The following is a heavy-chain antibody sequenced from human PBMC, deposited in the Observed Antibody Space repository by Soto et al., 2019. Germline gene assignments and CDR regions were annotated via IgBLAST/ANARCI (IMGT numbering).Heavy chain of an antibody. V-gene: IGHV3-48*01. J-gene: IGHJ3*01. Sequence: EVQLVESGGGLVQPGGSLRLSCAASGFTFSSYSMNWVRQAPGKGLEWVSYISSGSSTIYYADSVKGRFTISRDNAQNSLYLQMNSLRAEDTAVYYCAKTYSSGRGAFDVWSQGTMVTVSS. D-gene: IGHD6-19*01. CDR2: ISSGSSTI. CDR1: GFTFSSYS. CDR3: AKTYSSGRGAFDV.